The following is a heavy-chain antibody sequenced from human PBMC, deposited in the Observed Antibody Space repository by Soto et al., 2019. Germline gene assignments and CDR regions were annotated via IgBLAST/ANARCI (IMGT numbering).Heavy chain of an antibody. J-gene: IGHJ6*02. CDR1: GGTFSNYA. V-gene: IGHV1-69*12. Sequence: QVQLVQSGAEVKKPGSSVKVSCKVSGGTFSNYAIAWVRLAPGHGLEWMGGIVPIFGTTYYTQKFQGRATIIADDSTTTADLEMSSLRSEDTAIYYCARVEAVAGLYNYNGLDVWGQGTEGTVSS. CDR3: ARVEAVAGLYNYNGLDV. D-gene: IGHD6-19*01. CDR2: IVPIFGTT.